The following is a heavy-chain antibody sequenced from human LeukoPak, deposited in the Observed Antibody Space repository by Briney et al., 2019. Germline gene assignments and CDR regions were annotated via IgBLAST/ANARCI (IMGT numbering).Heavy chain of an antibody. CDR1: GGTFSSYA. Sequence: ASVKVSCKASGGTFSSYAISWVRQAPGQGLEWMGWISAYNGNTNYAQKLQGRVTMTTDTSTSTAYMELRSLRSDDTAVYYCARVWKVTDAFDIWGQGTMVTVSS. V-gene: IGHV1-18*01. CDR2: ISAYNGNT. J-gene: IGHJ3*02. CDR3: ARVWKVTDAFDI. D-gene: IGHD2-21*02.